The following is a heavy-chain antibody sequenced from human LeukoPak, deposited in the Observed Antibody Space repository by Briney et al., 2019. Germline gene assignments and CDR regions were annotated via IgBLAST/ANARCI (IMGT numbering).Heavy chain of an antibody. CDR3: ARVPAYSSSPYYYYYMDV. D-gene: IGHD6-6*01. CDR2: INPNSGGT. CDR1: GYTFTGYY. J-gene: IGHJ6*03. V-gene: IGHV1-2*02. Sequence: ASVKVSCKASGYTFTGYYMHWVRQAPGQGLEWMGWINPNSGGTNYAQKFQGRATMTRDTSISTAYMELSSLRSEDTAVYYCARVPAYSSSPYYYYYMDVWGKGTTVTVSS.